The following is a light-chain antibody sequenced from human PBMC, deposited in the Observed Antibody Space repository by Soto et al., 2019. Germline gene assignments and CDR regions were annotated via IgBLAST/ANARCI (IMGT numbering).Light chain of an antibody. CDR1: SSNIGAGYD. V-gene: IGLV1-40*01. Sequence: QSVLTQPPSVSGAPGQRVTISCTGSSSNIGAGYDVHWYQQLPGTAPKLLIYGNSNRPSGVPDRFSGSKSGTSASLAITGLQAEDEADYYCQSYDRSLSGFNGVCGRGTTVTVL. CDR2: GNS. J-gene: IGLJ3*02. CDR3: QSYDRSLSGFNGV.